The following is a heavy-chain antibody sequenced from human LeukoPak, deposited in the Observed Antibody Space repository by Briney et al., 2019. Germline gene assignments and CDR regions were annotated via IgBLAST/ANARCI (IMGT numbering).Heavy chain of an antibody. CDR1: GFTFSSYS. D-gene: IGHD6-13*01. CDR3: AGSSSWYNYYYYGMDV. V-gene: IGHV3-21*01. J-gene: IGHJ6*02. CDR2: ISSSSSYI. Sequence: GGSLRLSCAASGFTFSSYSLNWVRQAPGKGLEWASSISSSSSYIYYADSVKGRFTTSRDNAKNSLYLQMNSLRAEDTAVYYCAGSSSWYNYYYYGMDVWGQGTTVTVSS.